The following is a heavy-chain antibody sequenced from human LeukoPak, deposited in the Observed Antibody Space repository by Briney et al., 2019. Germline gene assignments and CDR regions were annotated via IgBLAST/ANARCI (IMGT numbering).Heavy chain of an antibody. V-gene: IGHV4-34*01. CDR3: ARLTGSSGWPPFDY. CDR2: INHSGST. Sequence: KTSETLSLTCAVYGGSFSGYYWSWIRQPPGKGLEWIGEINHSGSTNYNPSLKSRVTISVDTSKNQSSLKLSSVTAADTAVYYCARLTGSSGWPPFDYWGQGTLVTVSS. D-gene: IGHD6-19*01. CDR1: GGSFSGYY. J-gene: IGHJ4*02.